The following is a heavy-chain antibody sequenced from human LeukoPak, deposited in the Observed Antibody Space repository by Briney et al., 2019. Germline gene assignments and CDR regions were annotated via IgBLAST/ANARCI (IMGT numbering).Heavy chain of an antibody. CDR3: ARVKANWELYYFDY. D-gene: IGHD1-7*01. J-gene: IGHJ4*02. CDR2: ISGSGGST. CDR1: GFTFSSYA. V-gene: IGHV3-23*01. Sequence: GGSLRLSCAASGFTFSSYAMSWVRQAPGKGLEWVSAISGSGGSTYYADSVKGRFTISRDNSKNTLYLQMNSLRAEDTAVYYCARVKANWELYYFDYWGRGTLVTVSS.